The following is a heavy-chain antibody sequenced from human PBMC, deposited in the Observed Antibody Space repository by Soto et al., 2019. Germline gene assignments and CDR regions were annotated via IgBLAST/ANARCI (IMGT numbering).Heavy chain of an antibody. Sequence: QITVKESGPTLVKPTQTLTLTCTFSVFSLSTSGVGVGCIRQPPEKALEWLALIYWDDDKRYSPSLKSRLTSTEDTSKNQVFLTMTIMDPVYTATYYCAHILTTVTLFDYWGQGTLVTVSS. D-gene: IGHD4-17*01. J-gene: IGHJ4*02. CDR2: IYWDDDK. CDR1: VFSLSTSGVG. V-gene: IGHV2-5*02. CDR3: AHILTTVTLFDY.